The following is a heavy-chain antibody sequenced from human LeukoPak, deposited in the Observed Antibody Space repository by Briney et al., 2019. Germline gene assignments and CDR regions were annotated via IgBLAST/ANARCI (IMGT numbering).Heavy chain of an antibody. J-gene: IGHJ2*01. CDR2: VYPGDSDT. CDR1: GYTFTNYW. CDR3: ARGAPFNWYFDL. Sequence: GESLKISCKGSGYTFTNYWIAWVRLMPGKGLEWMGIVYPGDSDTRYSPSFQGQVTISADKSISTAYLQWSSLKASDTAMYYCARGAPFNWYFDLWGRGTLVTVSS. V-gene: IGHV5-51*01.